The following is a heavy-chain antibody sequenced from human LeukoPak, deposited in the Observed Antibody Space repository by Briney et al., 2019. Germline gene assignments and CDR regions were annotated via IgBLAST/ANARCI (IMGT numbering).Heavy chain of an antibody. D-gene: IGHD1-26*01. Sequence: ASVKVSCKVSGYTLTKLSLHWVRQAPGKGLEWMGGLDPEDGEMIYSQKFQGRVTMTEDTSTDIAYMEMSSLRSEDTAVYYCATGRTKWDLLNYWGQGTLVTVSS. J-gene: IGHJ4*02. V-gene: IGHV1-24*01. CDR2: LDPEDGEM. CDR3: ATGRTKWDLLNY. CDR1: GYTLTKLS.